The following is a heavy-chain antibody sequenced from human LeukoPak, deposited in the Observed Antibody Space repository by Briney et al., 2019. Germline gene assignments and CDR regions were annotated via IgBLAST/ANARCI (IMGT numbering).Heavy chain of an antibody. V-gene: IGHV4-39*07. CDR3: ARVAYSSSWSPTYYFDY. CDR2: IYYSGST. D-gene: IGHD6-13*01. CDR1: GGSISSSSYY. J-gene: IGHJ4*02. Sequence: SETLSLTCTVSGGSISSSSYYWGWIRQPPGKGLEWIGSIYYSGSTYYNPSLKSRVTISVDTSKNQFSLKLSSVTAADTAVYYCARVAYSSSWSPTYYFDYWGQGTLVTVSS.